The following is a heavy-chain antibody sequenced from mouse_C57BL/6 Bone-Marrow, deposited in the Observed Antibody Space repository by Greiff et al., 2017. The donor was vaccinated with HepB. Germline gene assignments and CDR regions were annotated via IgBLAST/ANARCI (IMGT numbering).Heavy chain of an antibody. CDR1: GFNIKDDY. CDR3: TTTVVAFYWYFDV. D-gene: IGHD1-1*01. Sequence: VHLQQSGAEPVRPGASVKLSCTASGFNIKDDYMHWVKQRPEQGLEWIGWIDPENGDTEYASKFQGKATITADTSSNTAYLQLSSLTSEDTAVYYCTTTVVAFYWYFDVWGTGTTVTVSS. J-gene: IGHJ1*03. V-gene: IGHV14-4*01. CDR2: IDPENGDT.